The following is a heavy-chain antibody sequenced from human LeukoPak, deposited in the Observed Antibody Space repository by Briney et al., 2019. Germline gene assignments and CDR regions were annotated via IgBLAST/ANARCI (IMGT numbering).Heavy chain of an antibody. CDR3: ARRVRGVMTRLDY. J-gene: IGHJ4*02. CDR1: VDSISSYY. V-gene: IGHV4-4*07. Sequence: SETLSLTCTVSVDSISSYYWSWIRQPAGKGLKRIGRIYTSGSNNYNTSLKSRATISVDTSKNQFSLKLSSVTAADTAVYYCARRVRGVMTRLDYWGQGTLVNVSS. CDR2: IYTSGSN. D-gene: IGHD3-3*01.